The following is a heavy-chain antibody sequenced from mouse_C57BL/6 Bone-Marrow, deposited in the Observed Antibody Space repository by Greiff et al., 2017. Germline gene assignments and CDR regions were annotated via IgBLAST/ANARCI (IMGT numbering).Heavy chain of an antibody. Sequence: EVQLQQSGPELVKPGASVKISCKASGYTFTDYYMNWVKQSHGKSLEWIGDINPNNGGTSYNQKFKGKATLTVYKSSSTAYMELRRLTSEVSAVYYCARSNYLYAMDYWGQGTSVTVSS. CDR3: ARSNYLYAMDY. CDR1: GYTFTDYY. CDR2: INPNNGGT. V-gene: IGHV1-26*01. D-gene: IGHD2-5*01. J-gene: IGHJ4*01.